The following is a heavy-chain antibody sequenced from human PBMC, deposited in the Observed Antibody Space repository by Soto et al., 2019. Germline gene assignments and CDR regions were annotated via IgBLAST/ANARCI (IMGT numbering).Heavy chain of an antibody. CDR2: ISGSGGST. CDR1: GFTFSSYA. CDR3: AKKYYYDPNTKYYFDY. D-gene: IGHD3-22*01. V-gene: IGHV3-23*01. Sequence: PGGSLRLSCAASGFTFSSYAMSWVRQAPGKGLEWVSAISGSGGSTYYADSVKGRFTISRDNSKNTLYLQMNSLRAEDTAVYYCAKKYYYDPNTKYYFDYWGPGTLVTVSS. J-gene: IGHJ4*02.